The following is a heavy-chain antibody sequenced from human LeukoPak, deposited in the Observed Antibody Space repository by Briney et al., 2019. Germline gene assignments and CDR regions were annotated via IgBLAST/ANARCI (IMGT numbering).Heavy chain of an antibody. J-gene: IGHJ6*03. Sequence: PGGSLRLSCAASGFTFSSYWMSWVRQAPGKGLEWVANIKQDGSEKYYVDSVKGRFTISRDNAKNSLYLQMNSLRAEDTAVYYCARVYCSGGSCYIYYYYYMDVWGKGTTVTVSS. D-gene: IGHD2-15*01. CDR2: IKQDGSEK. CDR1: GFTFSSYW. V-gene: IGHV3-7*01. CDR3: ARVYCSGGSCYIYYYYYMDV.